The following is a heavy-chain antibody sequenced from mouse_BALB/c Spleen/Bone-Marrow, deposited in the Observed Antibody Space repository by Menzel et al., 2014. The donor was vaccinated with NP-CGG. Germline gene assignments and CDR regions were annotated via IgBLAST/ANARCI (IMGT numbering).Heavy chain of an antibody. CDR2: INPGSGGT. CDR1: GYAFTNYL. CDR3: ARRDYAMDY. Sequence: QVQLQQSGAELVRPGTSVKVCCKASGYAFTNYLIEWVKQRPGQGLEWIGVINPGSGGTNYNEKFKGKATLTADKSSSTAYMQLSSLTSDDSAVYFCARRDYAMDYWGQGTSVTVSS. J-gene: IGHJ4*01. V-gene: IGHV1-54*01.